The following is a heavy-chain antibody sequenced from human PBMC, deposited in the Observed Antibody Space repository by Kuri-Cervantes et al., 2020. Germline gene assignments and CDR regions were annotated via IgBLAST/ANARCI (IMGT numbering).Heavy chain of an antibody. J-gene: IGHJ4*02. CDR3: ATDLVATIFDY. CDR1: GFTFSSYA. V-gene: IGHV3-30-3*01. Sequence: GETLKISCAASGFTFSSYALHWVRQAPGKGLEWVAVISYDGSNKYYADSVKGRFTISRDNSKNTLYLQMNYLRVEDTAVYYCATDLVATIFDYWGQGTLVTVSS. CDR2: ISYDGSNK. D-gene: IGHD5-12*01.